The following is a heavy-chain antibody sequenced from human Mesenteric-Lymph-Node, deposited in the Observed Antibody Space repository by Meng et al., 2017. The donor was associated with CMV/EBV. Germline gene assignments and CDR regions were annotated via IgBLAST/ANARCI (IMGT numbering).Heavy chain of an antibody. CDR1: GVSVSSDNYY. CDR3: ASTALYGWFDP. Sequence: SETLSLTCSVSGVSVSSDNYYWSWIRQPPGKGLEWIGYMQYGERTNYNPSLESRVIISVDTSKNQFSLKLNSVTAADTAVYYCASTALYGWFDPWGQGTLVTVSS. V-gene: IGHV4-61*01. J-gene: IGHJ5*02. D-gene: IGHD3-16*01. CDR2: MQYGERT.